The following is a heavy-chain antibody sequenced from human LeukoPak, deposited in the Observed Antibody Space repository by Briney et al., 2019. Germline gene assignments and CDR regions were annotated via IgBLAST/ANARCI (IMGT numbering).Heavy chain of an antibody. J-gene: IGHJ6*02. CDR3: AREGIGGIFYYYYGMDV. CDR1: EFTFSGYW. V-gene: IGHV3-74*01. Sequence: GGSLRLSCAASEFTFSGYWMHWVRQAPGKGLVWVSHLNPDGTTTNYADSVKGRFTISRDNAKNSLYLQMNSLRAEDTAVYYCAREGIGGIFYYYYGMDVWGQGTTVTVSS. CDR2: LNPDGTTT. D-gene: IGHD3-10*01.